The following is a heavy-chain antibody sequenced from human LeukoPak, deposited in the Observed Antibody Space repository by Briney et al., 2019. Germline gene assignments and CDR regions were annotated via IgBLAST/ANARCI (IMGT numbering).Heavy chain of an antibody. CDR2: IYYSGST. D-gene: IGHD5-12*01. V-gene: IGHV4-59*01. J-gene: IGHJ3*02. Sequence: SETLSLTCTVPGGSINSYYWSWIRQPPGKGLEWIAYIYYSGSTNYNPSLKSRVTISVATSKNQFSLKLSSVTAADTALYYCARSVSDYNSFDIWGQGTMVTVSS. CDR3: ARSVSDYNSFDI. CDR1: GGSINSYY.